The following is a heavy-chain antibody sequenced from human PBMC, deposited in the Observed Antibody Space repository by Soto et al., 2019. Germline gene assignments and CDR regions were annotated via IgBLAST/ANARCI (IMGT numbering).Heavy chain of an antibody. Sequence: EVQLVESGGGLVQPGGSLRLSCAASGFTVSSNYMTWVRQAPGKGLEWVSLIQSGGRTYYAGSVKGRFTSSRDNSKKTLFLQMNSLRVEDTAVYYCARGDVYCRGGRCSGFRMEVWCKGTTFTVSS. CDR2: IQSGGRT. V-gene: IGHV3-66*01. CDR3: ARGDVYCRGGRCSGFRMEV. CDR1: GFTVSSNY. D-gene: IGHD2-15*01. J-gene: IGHJ6*04.